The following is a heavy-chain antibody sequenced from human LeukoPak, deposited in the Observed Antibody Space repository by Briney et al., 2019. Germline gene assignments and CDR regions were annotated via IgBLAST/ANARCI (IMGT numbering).Heavy chain of an antibody. CDR3: ATPLARYYYYYMDV. V-gene: IGHV3-43D*03. CDR2: VSRVGGRT. J-gene: IGHJ6*03. CDR1: GFTFDEYA. Sequence: GGSLRLSCAASGFTFDEYAMQWVRQGPGEGLEWVSPVSRVGGRTYYGGSGKGRFTISRDNSTNSLYLQMNSLRAEDTALYYCATPLARYYYYYMDVWGKGTTVTVSS.